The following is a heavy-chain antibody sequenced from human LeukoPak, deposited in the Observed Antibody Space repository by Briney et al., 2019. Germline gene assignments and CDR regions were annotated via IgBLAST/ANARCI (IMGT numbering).Heavy chain of an antibody. Sequence: SETLSLTCTASGGSISSSSYYWGWIRQPPGKGLEWIGSIYYSGSTYYNPSLKSRVTISVDTSKNQFSLKLSSVTAADTAVYYCARVWAVAGHNVGQRGLRDYWGQGTLVTVSS. J-gene: IGHJ4*02. CDR1: GGSISSSSYY. D-gene: IGHD6-19*01. V-gene: IGHV4-39*07. CDR3: ARVWAVAGHNVGQRGLRDY. CDR2: IYYSGST.